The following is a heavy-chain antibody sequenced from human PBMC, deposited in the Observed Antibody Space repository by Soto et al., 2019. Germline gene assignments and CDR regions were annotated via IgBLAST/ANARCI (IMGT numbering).Heavy chain of an antibody. Sequence: QVQLVQSGAEVKRPGASVKVSCKASGYSVTSYAIHWVRQAPGQRLEWMGWINPDNGNTKYSQTFQGRVTLLRDTSRTTVHMHLTSLTSYDTAVYYCTRALFVITVFGVLRPFAPWGQGTLVTVSP. D-gene: IGHD3-3*01. CDR1: GYSVTSYA. CDR2: INPDNGNT. V-gene: IGHV1-3*01. CDR3: TRALFVITVFGVLRPFAP. J-gene: IGHJ5*02.